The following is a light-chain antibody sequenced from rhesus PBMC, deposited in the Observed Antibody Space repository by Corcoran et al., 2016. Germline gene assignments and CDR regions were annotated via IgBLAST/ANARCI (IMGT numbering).Light chain of an antibody. Sequence: DIQMTQSPSSLSAFVGDRGTITCRASQGISSWLAWYQQKPGKAPNLLYDKASSLQPGVPSRGSGTGSGTDFTLTLRSLQPADFATYSCPQYGSAAWTFSQGPKVAIE. J-gene: IGKJ1*01. V-gene: IGKV1-21*01. CDR3: PQYGSAAWT. CDR1: QGISSW. CDR2: KAS.